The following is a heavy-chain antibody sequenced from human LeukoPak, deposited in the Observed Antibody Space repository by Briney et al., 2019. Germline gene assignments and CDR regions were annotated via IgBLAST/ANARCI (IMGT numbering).Heavy chain of an antibody. CDR1: GGSVSSINYY. CDR3: ARDVQRWLDLQYYYHGMDV. J-gene: IGHJ6*02. V-gene: IGHV4-61*01. CDR2: VFHSGST. D-gene: IGHD6-19*01. Sequence: SETLSLTCTVSGGSVSSINYYWSWIRQPPGKGLEWIGYVFHSGSTNYNPSLKSRVTISVDTSRNQFSLRLSSVTAADTAVYYCARDVQRWLDLQYYYHGMDVWGRGTTVTVS.